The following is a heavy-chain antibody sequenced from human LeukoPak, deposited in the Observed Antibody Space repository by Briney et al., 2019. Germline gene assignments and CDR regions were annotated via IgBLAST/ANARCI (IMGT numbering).Heavy chain of an antibody. Sequence: ASVKVSCKASGYTFTTYDINWVRQVTGQGLEWMGWMNPNSGNTAYAQNFQGRVTITSNTSISTAYMDLTSLRSEDTAVYYCARGFRDYYDSSGYLIDYWGQGTLVTVSS. V-gene: IGHV1-8*02. J-gene: IGHJ4*02. D-gene: IGHD3-22*01. CDR2: MNPNSGNT. CDR1: GYTFTTYD. CDR3: ARGFRDYYDSSGYLIDY.